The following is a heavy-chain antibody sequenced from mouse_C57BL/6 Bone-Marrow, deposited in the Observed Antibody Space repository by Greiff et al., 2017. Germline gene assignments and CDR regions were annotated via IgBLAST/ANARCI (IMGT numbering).Heavy chain of an antibody. V-gene: IGHV5-15*01. CDR1: GFTFSDYG. CDR3: ARLNYYGSSYFDY. D-gene: IGHD1-1*01. J-gene: IGHJ2*01. CDR2: ISNLAYSI. Sequence: DVMLVESGGGLVQPGGSLKLSCAASGFTFSDYGMAWVRQAPRKGPEWVAFISNLAYSIYYADTVTGRFTISRENAKNTLYLEMSSLRSEDTAMYYCARLNYYGSSYFDYWGQGTTLTVSS.